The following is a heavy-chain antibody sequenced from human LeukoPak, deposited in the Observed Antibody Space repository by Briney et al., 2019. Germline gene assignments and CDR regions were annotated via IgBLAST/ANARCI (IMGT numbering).Heavy chain of an antibody. Sequence: ASVKVSCKASGYTFTYYDINWMRQATGQGLEWMGWMNPNSGNTGYGQKFQGGVTMTRNTSTSTAYMELSSLRSEDTAVYYCARVGSYDAFDIWGQGTMVTVSS. CDR1: GYTFTYYD. CDR2: MNPNSGNT. V-gene: IGHV1-8*01. J-gene: IGHJ3*02. CDR3: ARVGSYDAFDI.